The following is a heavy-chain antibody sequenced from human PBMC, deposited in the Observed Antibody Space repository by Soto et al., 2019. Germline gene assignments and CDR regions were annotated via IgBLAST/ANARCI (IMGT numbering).Heavy chain of an antibody. Sequence: QLQLQESGPGLVKPSETLSLTCTVSGGSISSSSYYWGWIRQPPGKGLEWIGSIYYSGSTYYNPSLKSRVTISVDTSKNQFSLKLSSVTAADTAVYYCARQADVYYDGPNNWFDPWGQGTLVTVSS. V-gene: IGHV4-39*01. CDR3: ARQADVYYDGPNNWFDP. D-gene: IGHD3-22*01. CDR1: GGSISSSSYY. J-gene: IGHJ5*02. CDR2: IYYSGST.